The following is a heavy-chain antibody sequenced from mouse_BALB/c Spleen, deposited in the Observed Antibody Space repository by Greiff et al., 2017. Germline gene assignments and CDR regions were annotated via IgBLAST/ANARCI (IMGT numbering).Heavy chain of an antibody. J-gene: IGHJ1*01. CDR1: GYTFTSYV. D-gene: IGHD2-4*01. CDR3: ARGITTGDWYFDV. V-gene: IGHV1-14*01. CDR2: INTYNDGT. Sequence: EVQLQQSGPELVKPGASVKMSCKASGYTFTSYVMHWVKQKPGQGLEWIGYINTYNDGTKYNEKFKGKATLTSDKSSSPAYMELSSLTSEDSAVYYCARGITTGDWYFDVWGAGTTVTVSS.